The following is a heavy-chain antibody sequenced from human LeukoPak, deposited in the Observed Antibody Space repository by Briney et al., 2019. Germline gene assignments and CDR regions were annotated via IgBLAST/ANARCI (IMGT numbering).Heavy chain of an antibody. Sequence: GGSLRLSCAASAFTFSDYSMNWVRQAPGKGLEWVSYISGRSSTIYYADSVKGRFTISRDNAKSSMYLQMNSLRAEDTAVYYCARDRLKSGSYYFDYWGPGTLVTVSS. CDR3: ARDRLKSGSYYFDY. J-gene: IGHJ4*02. V-gene: IGHV3-48*01. CDR2: ISGRSSTI. D-gene: IGHD1-26*01. CDR1: AFTFSDYS.